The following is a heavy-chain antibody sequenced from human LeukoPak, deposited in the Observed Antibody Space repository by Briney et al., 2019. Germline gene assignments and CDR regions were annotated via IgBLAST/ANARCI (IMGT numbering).Heavy chain of an antibody. CDR3: ARASGSSWYERRLRAYYYYMDV. V-gene: IGHV4-39*07. CDR2: IDYSGST. D-gene: IGHD6-13*01. CDR1: RGSIISTTYY. J-gene: IGHJ6*03. Sequence: PSETLSLTCTVSRGSIISTTYYWGWIRQPPGEGLEWLGCIDYSGSTYYNPSLESRVTISVDTSKSQFSLNLSSVTAADTAVYSCARASGSSWYERRLRAYYYYMDVWGKGTTVTVSS.